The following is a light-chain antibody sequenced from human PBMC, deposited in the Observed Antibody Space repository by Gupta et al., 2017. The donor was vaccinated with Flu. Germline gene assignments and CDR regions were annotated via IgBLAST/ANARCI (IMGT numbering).Light chain of an antibody. CDR1: RSVFYSSNNKDY. Sequence: DTVMTQSPDSLAVSLGERATINCKSSRSVFYSSNNKDYLAWYQQKPGQPPKLLIHWASTRASGVPDRFSGSGSGTDFTLTINSLQAVDVAVYYCHQYYSTPYTFGQGTKLEIK. V-gene: IGKV4-1*01. CDR2: WAS. CDR3: HQYYSTPYT. J-gene: IGKJ2*01.